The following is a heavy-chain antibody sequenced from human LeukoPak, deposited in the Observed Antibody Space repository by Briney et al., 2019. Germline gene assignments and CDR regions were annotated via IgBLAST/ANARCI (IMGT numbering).Heavy chain of an antibody. CDR3: ARDRRDGYNDFDY. CDR2: MNPNSGNT. D-gene: IGHD5-24*01. Sequence: ASVKVSCKASGYTFTSYDINWVRQAPGQGLEWLGWMNPNSGNTGCAQKFQGRVTMTRHTSISTAYMELSSLRSEDTAVYYCARDRRDGYNDFDYWGQGTLVTVSS. J-gene: IGHJ4*02. CDR1: GYTFTSYD. V-gene: IGHV1-8*01.